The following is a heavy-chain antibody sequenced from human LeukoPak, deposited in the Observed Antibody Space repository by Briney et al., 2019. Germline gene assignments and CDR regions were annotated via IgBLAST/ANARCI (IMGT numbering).Heavy chain of an antibody. D-gene: IGHD6-13*01. V-gene: IGHV4-61*01. Sequence: PSETLSLTCTVSGGSFSSGSYYWSWIRQPPGKGLEWIGYIYYSGSTNYNPSLKSRVTISVDTSKNQFSLKLSSVTAADTAVYYCASLVAAAGTGDAYYGMDVWGQGTTVTVSS. CDR1: GGSFSSGSYY. CDR2: IYYSGST. J-gene: IGHJ6*02. CDR3: ASLVAAAGTGDAYYGMDV.